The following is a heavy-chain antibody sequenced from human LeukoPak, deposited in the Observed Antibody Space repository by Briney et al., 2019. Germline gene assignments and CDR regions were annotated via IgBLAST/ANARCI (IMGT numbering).Heavy chain of an antibody. J-gene: IGHJ4*02. CDR1: GGSISSGGYS. CDR3: AREAIAAAGGFDY. CDR2: IYHSGST. D-gene: IGHD6-13*01. V-gene: IGHV4-30-2*01. Sequence: SQTLSLTCAVSGGSISSGGYSWSWIRQPPGKGLEWIGYIYHSGSTYYNPFLKSRVTISVDRSKNQFSLKLSSVTAADTAVYYCAREAIAAAGGFDYWGQGTLVTVSS.